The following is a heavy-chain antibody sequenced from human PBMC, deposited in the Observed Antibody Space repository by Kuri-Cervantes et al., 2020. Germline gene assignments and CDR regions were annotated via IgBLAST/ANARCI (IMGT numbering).Heavy chain of an antibody. CDR2: ISTYSTDT. V-gene: IGHV1-18*01. D-gene: IGHD3-22*01. CDR3: ARVGLGSGYYYGTDIANYYYYYGMDV. CDR1: GYTFSSYG. J-gene: IGHJ6*02. Sequence: ASVKVSCKASGYTFSSYGITWVRQAPGQGLEWMGWISTYSTDTVYARKFQGRVTISKDTSTSTVYMELRSLQSDDTAVYYCARVGLGSGYYYGTDIANYYYYYGMDVWGQGTTVTVSS.